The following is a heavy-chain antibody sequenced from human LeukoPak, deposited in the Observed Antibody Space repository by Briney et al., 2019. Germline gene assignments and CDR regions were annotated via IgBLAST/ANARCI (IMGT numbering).Heavy chain of an antibody. D-gene: IGHD6-13*01. V-gene: IGHV3-11*04. J-gene: IGHJ4*02. CDR1: GFTFDDYY. CDR2: IGSSGGSI. Sequence: GGSLRLSCAASGFTFDDYYMSWIRQAPGKGLEWISYIGSSGGSINYADSVKGRFTISRDNAKNSLSLQMNSLRAEDTAVYYCVRGRTSGSSWPFDYWGQGTLVTVSS. CDR3: VRGRTSGSSWPFDY.